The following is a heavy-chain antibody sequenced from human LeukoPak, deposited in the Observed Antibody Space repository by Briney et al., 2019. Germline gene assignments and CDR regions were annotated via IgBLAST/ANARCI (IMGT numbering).Heavy chain of an antibody. CDR1: GFTFSSYS. D-gene: IGHD6-13*01. CDR2: ISSSSSTI. CDR3: AREEQQLVLSAFDI. V-gene: IGHV3-48*01. J-gene: IGHJ3*02. Sequence: GGSLRLSCAASGFTFSSYSMNWVRQAPGKGLEWVSYISSSSSTIYYADSVKGRFTISRDNAKNSLYLQMNSLRAEDTAVYYCAREEQQLVLSAFDIWGQGTMVTVSS.